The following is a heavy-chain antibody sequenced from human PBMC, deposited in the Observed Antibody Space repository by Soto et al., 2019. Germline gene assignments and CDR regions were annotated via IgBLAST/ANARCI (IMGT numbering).Heavy chain of an antibody. V-gene: IGHV1-69*02. Sequence: QVQLVQSGAEVKRPGSSVKVSCQTSGGTFRTYTINWVRQAPGQGLEWMGRIIPILDVANYVQKIQGRVTITADKSTSTAQMELRSLRSEDTAVYYCARSIEEAIGVAGPKDIWFDPWRQETLVTVSS. CDR2: IIPILDVA. CDR1: GGTFRTYT. J-gene: IGHJ5*02. CDR3: ARSIEEAIGVAGPKDIWFDP. D-gene: IGHD6-19*01.